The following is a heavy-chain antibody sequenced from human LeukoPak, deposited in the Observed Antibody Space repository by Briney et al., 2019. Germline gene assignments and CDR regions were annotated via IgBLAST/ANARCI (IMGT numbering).Heavy chain of an antibody. Sequence: ASVKVSCKASGYTFTSYYMHWVRQAPGQGLEWMGIINPSGGSTSYAQKFQGRVTMTRDMSTSTVYMELSSLRSEDTAVYYCARSFMSVQQLTPTDAFDIWGQGTMVTVSS. V-gene: IGHV1-46*01. J-gene: IGHJ3*02. CDR1: GYTFTSYY. D-gene: IGHD6-13*01. CDR2: INPSGGST. CDR3: ARSFMSVQQLTPTDAFDI.